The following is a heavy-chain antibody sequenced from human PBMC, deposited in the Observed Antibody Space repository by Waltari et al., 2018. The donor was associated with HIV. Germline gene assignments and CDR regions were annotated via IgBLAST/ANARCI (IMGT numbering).Heavy chain of an antibody. CDR2: STNDGKYI. D-gene: IGHD2-15*01. V-gene: IGHV3-30*18. CDR3: AKGRGKRGSYGMDV. CDR1: AFTSSNYG. J-gene: IGHJ6*02. Sequence: QAQLVQSGGGVVQPGGSLRLSWVASAFTSSNYGRDWVRQAPGKGIELLALSTNDGKYIKHPALLEGRFFISRDNLKNILYLEMNNLRTEDTAVYYCAKGRGKRGSYGMDVWGQGTTVTVSS.